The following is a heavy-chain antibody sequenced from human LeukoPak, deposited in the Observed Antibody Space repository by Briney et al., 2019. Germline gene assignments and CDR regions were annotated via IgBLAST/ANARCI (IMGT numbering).Heavy chain of an antibody. D-gene: IGHD2-8*02. V-gene: IGHV3-30*18. Sequence: GGSLRLSCAASGFTFSSYGMHWVRQAPGKGLEWVAVISYDGSNKYYADSVKGRFTVSRDNSKNTLYLQMNSLRGEDTAVYYCAKDTAYISGLDYWGQGILVTVSS. CDR1: GFTFSSYG. J-gene: IGHJ4*02. CDR3: AKDTAYISGLDY. CDR2: ISYDGSNK.